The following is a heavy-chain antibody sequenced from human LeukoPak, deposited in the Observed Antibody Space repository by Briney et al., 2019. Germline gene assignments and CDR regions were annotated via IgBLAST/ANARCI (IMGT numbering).Heavy chain of an antibody. D-gene: IGHD3-22*01. CDR1: GGSISTYY. Sequence: SETLSLTCSVSGGSISTYYWSWIRQPPGKGLEWIGYSYYSGSTKYNPSLKSRVTISVDTSKNQFSLKLSSVTAADTAVYYCASVRRVLITTNDAFDIWGQGTVVTVSS. J-gene: IGHJ3*02. CDR3: ASVRRVLITTNDAFDI. V-gene: IGHV4-59*01. CDR2: SYYSGST.